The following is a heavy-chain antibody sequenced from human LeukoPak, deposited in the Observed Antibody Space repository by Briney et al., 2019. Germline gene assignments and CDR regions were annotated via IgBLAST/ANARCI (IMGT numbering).Heavy chain of an antibody. D-gene: IGHD3-9*01. J-gene: IGHJ4*02. CDR2: ISYDGSNK. Sequence: GGSLRLSCAASGFTFSSYGMHWVRQAPGKGLEWVAVISYDGSNKYYADSVKGRFTISRDNSKNTLYLQMNSLRAEDTAVYYCAKDTSRDILTGYGDLDYWGQGTLVTVSS. CDR3: AKDTSRDILTGYGDLDY. V-gene: IGHV3-30*18. CDR1: GFTFSSYG.